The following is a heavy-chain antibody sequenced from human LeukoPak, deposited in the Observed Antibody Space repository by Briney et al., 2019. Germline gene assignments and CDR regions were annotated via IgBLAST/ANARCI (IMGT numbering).Heavy chain of an antibody. D-gene: IGHD3-3*01. Sequence: GGSLRLSCAASGFTFSSYAMSWVRRAPGKGLEWVSAISGSGGSTYYADSVKGRFTISRDNSKNTLYLQMNSLRAEDTAVYYCAKEDPGITIFGVVNYYYYYGMDVWGQGTTVTVSS. CDR3: AKEDPGITIFGVVNYYYYYGMDV. CDR1: GFTFSSYA. J-gene: IGHJ6*02. CDR2: ISGSGGST. V-gene: IGHV3-23*01.